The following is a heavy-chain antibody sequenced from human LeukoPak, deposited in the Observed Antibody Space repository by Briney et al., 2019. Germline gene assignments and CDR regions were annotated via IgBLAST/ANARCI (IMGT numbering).Heavy chain of an antibody. D-gene: IGHD4-17*01. CDR1: GGSFSSYA. J-gene: IGHJ4*02. V-gene: IGHV1-69*04. CDR2: TIPLFGIA. CDR3: ASGHYGDYGQWSSMNY. Sequence: SVKVSCKASGGSFSSYAISWVRQAPGQGPEWMGRTIPLFGIANYAQKFQGRLTITADKSTSTAYMELSSLRSEDAALYYCASGHYGDYGQWSSMNYWGQGTLVTVSS.